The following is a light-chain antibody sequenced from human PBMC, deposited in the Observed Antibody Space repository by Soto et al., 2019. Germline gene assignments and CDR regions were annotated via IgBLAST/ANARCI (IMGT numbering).Light chain of an antibody. CDR3: QQYDSFPRT. CDR1: QSISSW. CDR2: KAS. Sequence: DIQMTQSPSTLSASVGDRVTITYRASQSISSWLAWYQQKPGKAPKLLIYKASSLESGVPSRFSGGGSGTEFTLSISSLQPDDFATYYCQQYDSFPRTFGQGTKVEIK. J-gene: IGKJ1*01. V-gene: IGKV1-5*03.